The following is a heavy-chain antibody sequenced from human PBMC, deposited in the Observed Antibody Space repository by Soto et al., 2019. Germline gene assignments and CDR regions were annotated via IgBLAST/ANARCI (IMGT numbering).Heavy chain of an antibody. V-gene: IGHV1-3*01. J-gene: IGHJ4*02. CDR2: ILGGTGNT. D-gene: IGHD5-12*01. Sequence: QVQLVQSGAEVRKPGASVKVSCQASGYTFTDFAIHWVRQAPGQGLEWMRWILGGTGNTKYSQKFQGRFTITRDTSTTTAYMELSSLTSGDTALYFCAREGDHPGYDYGLDYWGQGILVTVSS. CDR3: AREGDHPGYDYGLDY. CDR1: GYTFTDFA.